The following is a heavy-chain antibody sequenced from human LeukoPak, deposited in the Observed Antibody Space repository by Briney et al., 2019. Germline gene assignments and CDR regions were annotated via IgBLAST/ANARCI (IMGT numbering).Heavy chain of an antibody. V-gene: IGHV1-69*06. CDR3: ASHGDYEDYYYMDV. Sequence: GASVKVSCKASGGTFSSYAISWVRQAPGQGLEWMGGIIPILGTANYAQKFQGRVTITADKSTSTAYMELSSLRSEDTAVYYCASHGDYEDYYYMDVWGKGTTVTVSS. J-gene: IGHJ6*03. CDR1: GGTFSSYA. D-gene: IGHD4-17*01. CDR2: IIPILGTA.